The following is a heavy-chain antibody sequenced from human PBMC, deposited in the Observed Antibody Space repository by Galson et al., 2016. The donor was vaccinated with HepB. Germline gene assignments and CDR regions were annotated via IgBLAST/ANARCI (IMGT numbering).Heavy chain of an antibody. CDR2: INPSDSYT. D-gene: IGHD3-10*01. Sequence: QSGAEVKKPGESLRISCKGSGYTFTNFWITWVRQMPGEGLEWMGRINPSDSYTNYSPSFQGHVTISTDKSISTAYLQWSSLRASDTAMYYCARDQGWGGGWFDPWGQGTLVTVSS. CDR1: GYTFTNFW. V-gene: IGHV5-10-1*01. CDR3: ARDQGWGGGWFDP. J-gene: IGHJ5*02.